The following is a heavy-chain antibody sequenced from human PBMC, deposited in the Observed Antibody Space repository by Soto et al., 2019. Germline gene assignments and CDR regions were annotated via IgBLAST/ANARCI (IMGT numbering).Heavy chain of an antibody. CDR3: ARVPPPAASPDYYYYGMGV. J-gene: IGHJ6*02. CDR1: GGTFSSYA. V-gene: IGHV1-69*13. D-gene: IGHD2-2*01. Sequence: SVKVSCKASGGTFSSYAISWVRQAPGQGLEWMGGIIPIFGTANYAQKFQGRVTITADESTSTAYMELSSLRSEDTAVYYCARVPPPAASPDYYYYGMGVWGQGTTVTVSS. CDR2: IIPIFGTA.